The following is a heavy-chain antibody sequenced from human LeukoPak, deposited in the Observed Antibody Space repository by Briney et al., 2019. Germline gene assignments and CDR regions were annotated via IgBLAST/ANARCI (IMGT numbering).Heavy chain of an antibody. J-gene: IGHJ4*02. D-gene: IGHD1-26*01. CDR1: GGSLSSTSYY. CDR2: IYYNENT. Sequence: PSETLSLTCTVSGGSLSSTSYYWVWIRQPPGKGLEWIGNIYYNENTYYNPSLKSRVTISVDTSENQLSLKLTSVTAADTAVYYCARARKEWELTTLGRDLYDYWGQGTLVTVSS. V-gene: IGHV4-39*07. CDR3: ARARKEWELTTLGRDLYDY.